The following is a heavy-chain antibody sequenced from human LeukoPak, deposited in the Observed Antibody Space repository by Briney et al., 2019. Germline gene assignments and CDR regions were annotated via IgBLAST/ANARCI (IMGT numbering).Heavy chain of an antibody. J-gene: IGHJ6*02. CDR3: SRGGSYGMDV. CDR2: ISGDKSIT. V-gene: IGHV3-74*01. Sequence: PGVSLRLSCAASGFTLSDYWMHWVRQAPGKGLVWLSHISGDKSITNYVASVKGRFTIYRDDAKNTLFLQMNSLRAEDTAVYYCSRGGSYGMDVWGQGTTVAVSS. CDR1: GFTLSDYW.